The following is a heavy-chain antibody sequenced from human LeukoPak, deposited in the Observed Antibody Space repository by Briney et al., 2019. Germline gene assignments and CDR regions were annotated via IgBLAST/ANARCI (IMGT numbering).Heavy chain of an antibody. J-gene: IGHJ4*02. CDR1: GYTFTSYS. V-gene: IGHV1-18*01. CDR2: ITIYNGHT. D-gene: IGHD1-26*01. CDR3: ARESWDAAMSFDH. Sequence: ASVTVSCKASGYTFTSYSINWVRQPPGQGLEWMGWITIYNGHTNYAQKFQGKVTMATDTSTSTAYMELWSLRSDDTAVYYCARESWDAAMSFDHWGQGTLVTVSS.